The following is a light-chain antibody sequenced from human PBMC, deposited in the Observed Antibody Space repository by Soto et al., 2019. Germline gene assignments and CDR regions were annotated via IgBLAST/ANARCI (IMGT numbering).Light chain of an antibody. Sequence: DIQMTQSPSSLSASVGDRVTITCRASQGISNYLAWYQQKPGKIPKLLIYGASTLHSGVPSRFSGSGSGTDFTLTISSLHPEDVASYSCQQYYRAPRAFGQGTKVEIK. CDR3: QQYYRAPRA. CDR2: GAS. J-gene: IGKJ1*01. CDR1: QGISNY. V-gene: IGKV1-27*01.